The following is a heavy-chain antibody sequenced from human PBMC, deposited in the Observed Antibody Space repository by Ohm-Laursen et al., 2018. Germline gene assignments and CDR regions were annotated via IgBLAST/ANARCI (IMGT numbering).Heavy chain of an antibody. V-gene: IGHV1-8*01. D-gene: IGHD1-14*01. CDR3: AREGMGYKSAYYYYGMDV. CDR1: GYTFTSYD. Sequence: ASVKVSCKASGYTFTSYDINWVRQATGQGLEWMGWMNPNSGNTGYAQKFQGRVTMTRNTSISTAYMELSSLRSEDTAVYYCAREGMGYKSAYYYYGMDVWGQGTTVTVSS. J-gene: IGHJ6*02. CDR2: MNPNSGNT.